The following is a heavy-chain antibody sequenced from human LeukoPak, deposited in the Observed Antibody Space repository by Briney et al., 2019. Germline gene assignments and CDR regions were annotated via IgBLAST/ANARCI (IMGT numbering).Heavy chain of an antibody. D-gene: IGHD5-12*01. J-gene: IGHJ3*02. CDR3: VKDREGRYSSYEAAFDI. V-gene: IGHV3-15*05. Sequence: GGSLRLSCATSGFTFSNAWMSWVRQAPGKGLEWVGRFKSKPDGGTIDYAAPVKGRFTISRDNSKNTLYLQMSSLRPEDTAVYYCVKDREGRYSSYEAAFDIWGQGTMVTVSS. CDR2: FKSKPDGGTI. CDR1: GFTFSNAW.